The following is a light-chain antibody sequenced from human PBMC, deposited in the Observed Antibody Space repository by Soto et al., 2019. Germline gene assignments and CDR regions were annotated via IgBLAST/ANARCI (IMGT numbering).Light chain of an antibody. J-gene: IGKJ1*01. V-gene: IGKV1-5*03. Sequence: DIQMTQSPSTLSASVGDRVTITCRASQTISHWLAWFQQKPGKDPNLLIYGVSNLTSGVPSRFSGTGSGTEFTLTISNLQPDDIATYYCQQYVDIWWTFGHGTRVEIE. CDR2: GVS. CDR1: QTISHW. CDR3: QQYVDIWWT.